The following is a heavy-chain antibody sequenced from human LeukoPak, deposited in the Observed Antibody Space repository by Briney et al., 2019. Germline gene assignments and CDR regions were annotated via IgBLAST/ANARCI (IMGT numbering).Heavy chain of an antibody. V-gene: IGHV3-20*04. CDR2: INWNGGGT. CDR1: GFSFTDYG. J-gene: IGHJ6*02. CDR3: AKHLTATNTYIFFGLDV. D-gene: IGHD1-26*01. Sequence: GGSLRLSCAATGFSFTDYGMHWVRQPPGKGLEWVSAINWNGGGTDYADSVKGRFTISRDNAKNSLYLQLSSLRPEDTALYYCAKHLTATNTYIFFGLDVWGQGTSVTVSS.